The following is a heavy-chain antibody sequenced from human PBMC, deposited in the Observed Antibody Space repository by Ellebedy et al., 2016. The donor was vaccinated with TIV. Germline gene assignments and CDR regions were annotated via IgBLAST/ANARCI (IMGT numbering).Heavy chain of an antibody. D-gene: IGHD1-26*01. CDR3: AKGPTTRYYYMDV. J-gene: IGHJ6*03. V-gene: IGHV3-23*01. CDR2: ISDSTYTT. CDR1: GFTFSSYA. Sequence: GGSLRLXCAASGFTFSSYAMSWVRQAPGKGLEWLSTISDSTYTTYYADSVRGRFTISRDNSKNTLYLHMSSLRVEDTAVYYCAKGPTTRYYYMDVWGKGTTVTVSS.